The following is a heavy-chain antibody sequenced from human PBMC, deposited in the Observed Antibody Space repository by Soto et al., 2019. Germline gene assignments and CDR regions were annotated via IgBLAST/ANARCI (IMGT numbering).Heavy chain of an antibody. CDR3: AREDDGGDRDYYGLDV. CDR1: GGSISTDHYH. D-gene: IGHD2-21*02. V-gene: IGHV4-30-4*01. J-gene: IGHJ6*02. CDR2: IHYSGSI. Sequence: QVQLQESGPGLVRPSQTLSLTCTVSGGSISTDHYHWTWIRQAPGKGLEWIGYIHYSGSIQFNPLLQSRVSMSVDTSKNLFSLRLSSVTAADTAVYFCAREDDGGDRDYYGLDVWGQGTTVTVSS.